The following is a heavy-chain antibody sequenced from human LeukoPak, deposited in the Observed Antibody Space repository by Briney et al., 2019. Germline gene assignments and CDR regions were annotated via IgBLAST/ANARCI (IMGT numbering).Heavy chain of an antibody. CDR1: GFTFSSYA. J-gene: IGHJ4*02. CDR2: ISSGGGYT. CDR3: ASYCSSRCSPSGFDF. Sequence: GGSLRLSCAASGFTFSSYAMGWVRQAPGKGLEWVSAISSGGGYTYHADSVKGRFTISRDDSKNTLYLQMSSLRAEDTAVYYCASYCSSRCSPSGFDFWGRGTLVTVSS. D-gene: IGHD2-2*01. V-gene: IGHV3-23*01.